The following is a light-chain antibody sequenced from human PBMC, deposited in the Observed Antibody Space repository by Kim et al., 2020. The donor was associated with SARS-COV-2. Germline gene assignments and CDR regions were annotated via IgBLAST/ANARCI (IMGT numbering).Light chain of an antibody. CDR1: RNVSSS. CDR3: RQYQKKWWT. V-gene: IGKV3-15*01. J-gene: IGKJ1*01. CDR2: GAA. Sequence: SPTSCRARRNVSSSVASSHQNPAHAPSLLIYGAATRATCILARFSGSGSGPEFTLTISSLQSDDFSVYYFRQYQKKWWTFGQGTKVDIK.